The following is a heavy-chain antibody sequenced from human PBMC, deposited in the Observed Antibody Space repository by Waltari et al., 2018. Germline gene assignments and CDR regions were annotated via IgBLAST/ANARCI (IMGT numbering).Heavy chain of an antibody. V-gene: IGHV4-59*11. Sequence: QVQLQESGPGLVKPSETLSLTCTVSGGSISSHYWSWIRQPPGKGLEWIGYIYYSGSTNYNPSLKSRVTISVDTSKNQFSRKLSSVTAADTAVYYCARAFKDYYGSGSYYTDAFDIWGQGTMVTVSS. J-gene: IGHJ3*02. CDR3: ARAFKDYYGSGSYYTDAFDI. CDR1: GGSISSHY. CDR2: IYYSGST. D-gene: IGHD3-10*01.